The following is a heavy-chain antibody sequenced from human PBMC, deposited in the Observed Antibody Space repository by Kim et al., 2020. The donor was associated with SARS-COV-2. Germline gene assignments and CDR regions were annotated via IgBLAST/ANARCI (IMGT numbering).Heavy chain of an antibody. J-gene: IGHJ4*02. D-gene: IGHD6-19*01. CDR1: GYTFTGYY. CDR3: AREYADPAPQWLVLPYYFDY. CDR2: INPNSGGT. V-gene: IGHV1-2*02. Sequence: ASVKVSCKASGYTFTGYYMHWVRQAPGQGLEWMGWINPNSGGTNYAQKFQGRVTMTRDTSISTAYMELSRLRSDDTAVYYCAREYADPAPQWLVLPYYFDYWGQGTLVTVSS.